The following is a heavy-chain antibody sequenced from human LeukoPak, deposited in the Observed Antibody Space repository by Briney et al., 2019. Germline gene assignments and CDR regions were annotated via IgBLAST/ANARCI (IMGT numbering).Heavy chain of an antibody. CDR2: IFISGGT. V-gene: IGHV4-61*02. D-gene: IGHD3-9*01. Sequence: SETLSLTCTVSGDSITSGSYYWSWIRQPAGKGLEWIGRIFISGGTNYNPSLRSRVTMSLDPSKNQFSLKLYSVTAADTAVYYCARGGSTLHSAGGHDIEFYYCYYMDVWGKGTTVTISS. J-gene: IGHJ6*03. CDR3: ARGGSTLHSAGGHDIEFYYCYYMDV. CDR1: GDSITSGSYY.